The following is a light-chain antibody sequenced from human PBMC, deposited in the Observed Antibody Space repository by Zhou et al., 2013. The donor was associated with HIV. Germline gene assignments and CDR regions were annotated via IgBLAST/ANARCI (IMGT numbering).Light chain of an antibody. V-gene: IGKV3-11*01. CDR1: QSVSTY. J-gene: IGKJ1*01. Sequence: EIVLTQSPATLSLSPGERATLSCRASQSVSTYSAWYQQKPGQAPRLLIYDASNRATGIPARFSGSGSGTDFTLTISRLEPEDFAIYYCQQRVNWPWTFGHGTKVELK. CDR2: DAS. CDR3: QQRVNWPWT.